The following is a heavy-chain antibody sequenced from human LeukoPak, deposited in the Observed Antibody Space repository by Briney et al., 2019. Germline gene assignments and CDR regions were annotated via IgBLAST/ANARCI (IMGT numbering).Heavy chain of an antibody. CDR1: VYTFYVYA. CDR3: AKAPPSLVGATGTFDS. Sequence: GGSLRLSCAPSVYTFYVYAMHCARQAPGKGLEWVSDISGNRGIIGYGDSVKGRFTISRDNAMNCLYVRMNSLRAKDTALYDCAKAPPSLVGATGTFDSWGQGTMVTVSS. J-gene: IGHJ3*02. V-gene: IGHV3-9*01. D-gene: IGHD1-26*01. CDR2: ISGNRGII.